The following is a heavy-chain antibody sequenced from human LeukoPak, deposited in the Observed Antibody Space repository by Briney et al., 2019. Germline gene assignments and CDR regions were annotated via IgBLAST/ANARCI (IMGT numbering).Heavy chain of an antibody. CDR3: AKDPVNHCASSVCYGLQS. V-gene: IGHV3-30*02. CDR1: GFSLSEYG. CDR2: IRYDDSE. J-gene: IGHJ5*02. D-gene: IGHD3-22*01. Sequence: GGSLRLSCVASGFSLSEYGIHWVRQAPGKGLEWLSFIRYDDSEYYADSVKGRFAISRDNSKSTLFLQMHSLRSEDTAVYYCAKDPVNHCASSVCYGLQSWGQGTLVIVSS.